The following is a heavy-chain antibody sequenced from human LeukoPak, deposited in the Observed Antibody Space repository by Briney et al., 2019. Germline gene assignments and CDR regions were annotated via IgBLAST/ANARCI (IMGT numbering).Heavy chain of an antibody. D-gene: IGHD3-16*01. CDR3: ARDWGHSDAFDI. CDR1: GYTFTGYY. Sequence: ASVKVSCKASGYTFTGYYLHWVRQAPGQGLEWMGWINPNSGGTNYAQKFQGRVTMTRDTSISTAYMELSRLRSDDTAVYYCARDWGHSDAFDIWGQGTMVTVSS. V-gene: IGHV1-2*02. CDR2: INPNSGGT. J-gene: IGHJ3*02.